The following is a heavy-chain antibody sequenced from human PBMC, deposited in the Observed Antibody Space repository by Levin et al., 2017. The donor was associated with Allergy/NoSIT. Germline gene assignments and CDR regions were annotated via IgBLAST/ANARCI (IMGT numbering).Heavy chain of an antibody. CDR3: VRDLGHSTSWQDAFDI. CDR2: MSKSGNTI. Sequence: GGSLRLSCAASGFSVGDHYMGWIRQAPGKGLEWVSYMSKSGNTIDYADSVQGRFTMSRDNGKNSLYLEMNSLRVDDTAVYYCVRDLGHSTSWQDAFDIWGQGTTVTVSS. CDR1: GFSVGDHY. D-gene: IGHD6-13*01. V-gene: IGHV3-11*01. J-gene: IGHJ3*02.